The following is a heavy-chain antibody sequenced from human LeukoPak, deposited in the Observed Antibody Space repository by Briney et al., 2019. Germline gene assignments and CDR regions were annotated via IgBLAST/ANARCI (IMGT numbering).Heavy chain of an antibody. D-gene: IGHD4-17*01. V-gene: IGHV4-39*07. CDR1: GGSISSSSYY. CDR3: AGKMTTVTQDAFDI. Sequence: SETLSLTCTVSGGSISSSSYYWGWIRQPPGKGLEWIGSIDYSGSTYHNPSLKSRVTISADTSKNQFSLKLSSVTAADTAVYYCAGKMTTVTQDAFDIWGQGTMVTVSS. CDR2: IDYSGST. J-gene: IGHJ3*02.